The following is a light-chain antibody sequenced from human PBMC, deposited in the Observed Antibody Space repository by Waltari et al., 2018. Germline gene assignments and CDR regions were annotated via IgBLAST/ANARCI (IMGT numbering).Light chain of an antibody. CDR2: GAS. Sequence: VILTQSPATLSLSPGERATLSCRASQSVANYLAWYQQKPGQAPRLLIYGASSRATGIPDRFSGTGSGTEFTLTISSLEPEDVAVYVCQRYSNSPLTCGGGTKVEIK. CDR1: QSVANY. J-gene: IGKJ4*01. CDR3: QRYSNSPLT. V-gene: IGKV3-11*01.